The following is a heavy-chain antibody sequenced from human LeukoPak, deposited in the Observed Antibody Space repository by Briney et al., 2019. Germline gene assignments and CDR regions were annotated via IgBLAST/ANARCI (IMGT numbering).Heavy chain of an antibody. D-gene: IGHD3-22*01. V-gene: IGHV3-9*01. CDR1: GFTFDDYA. Sequence: GGSLRLSCAASGFTFDDYAMYWVRQAPGKGLEWVSGISWNSGSIGYADSVKGRFTISRDNAKNSLYLQMNSLRAEDTALYYCAKEGNYYDSSGLDYWGQGTLVTVSS. J-gene: IGHJ4*02. CDR3: AKEGNYYDSSGLDY. CDR2: ISWNSGSI.